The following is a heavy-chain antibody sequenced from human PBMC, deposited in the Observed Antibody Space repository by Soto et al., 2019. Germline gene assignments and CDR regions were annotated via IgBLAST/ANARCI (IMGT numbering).Heavy chain of an antibody. J-gene: IGHJ4*02. CDR2: ISGSGGST. CDR3: AKDYGVQLWSLDY. V-gene: IGHV3-23*01. D-gene: IGHD5-18*01. CDR1: GFTFSSYA. Sequence: EVQLLESGGGLVQPGGSLRLSCAASGFTFSSYAMSWVRQAPGKGLEWVSAISGSGGSTYYADSVKGRFTISRDNSKNTLYRQMNSLRAEDTAVYYCAKDYGVQLWSLDYWGQGTLVTVSS.